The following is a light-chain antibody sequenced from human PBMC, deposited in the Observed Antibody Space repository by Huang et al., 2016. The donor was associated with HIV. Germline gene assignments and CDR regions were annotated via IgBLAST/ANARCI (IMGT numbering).Light chain of an antibody. CDR1: HRRNPY. J-gene: IGKJ4*01. CDR3: QHYKNSVVA. Sequence: DIQLTQSPTSLSAFVGDTVTISCRASHRRNPYLNWYHQKPGKAPKLLIYDVSNLETGVPSRFSAGGAWTEFALTITGLQSDDIGIYFCQHYKNSVVAFGGGTKVELK. V-gene: IGKV1-33*01. CDR2: DVS.